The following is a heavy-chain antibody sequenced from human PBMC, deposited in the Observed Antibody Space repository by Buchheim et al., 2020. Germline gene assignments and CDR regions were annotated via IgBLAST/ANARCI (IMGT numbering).Heavy chain of an antibody. CDR1: GLTFGEES. CDR3: VRDLSWSFDC. CDR2: IRSAGV. D-gene: IGHD2/OR15-2a*01. Sequence: EVQLAESGGGLIQPGGSLRLSCSASGLTFGEESMNWVRQAPGKGLEGISRIRSAGVSYADSVKGRFTIHKDNAKSSLYRQINSLRIEDTAVYFCVRDLSWSFDCWGQG. J-gene: IGHJ3*01. V-gene: IGHV3-69-1*01.